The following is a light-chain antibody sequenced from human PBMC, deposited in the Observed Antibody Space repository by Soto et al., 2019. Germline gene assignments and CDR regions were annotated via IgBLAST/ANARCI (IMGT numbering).Light chain of an antibody. CDR2: GAS. CDR3: QHYNNWPPDRT. V-gene: IGKV3-15*01. J-gene: IGKJ1*01. Sequence: EIVMTQSPATLSVSPGERATLSCRASQSVGSNLAWYRQKPGQAPRLLIYGASTRATGIPARFSGSGSGTEFNLTFSSLQSEDFAIYFCQHYNNWPPDRTFGQGTKVEIK. CDR1: QSVGSN.